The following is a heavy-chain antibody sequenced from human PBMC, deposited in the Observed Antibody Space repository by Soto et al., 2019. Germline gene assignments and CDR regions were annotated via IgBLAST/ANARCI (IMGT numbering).Heavy chain of an antibody. D-gene: IGHD6-13*01. Sequence: SVKVSCKASGYTFTSYGISWVRQAPGQGLEWMGWISAYNGNTNYAQKLQGRVTMTTDTSTSTAYMELRSLRSDDTAVYYCARDRSSSYPWRKSNWFDPWGQGTLVTVSS. J-gene: IGHJ5*02. CDR1: GYTFTSYG. CDR3: ARDRSSSYPWRKSNWFDP. CDR2: ISAYNGNT. V-gene: IGHV1-18*04.